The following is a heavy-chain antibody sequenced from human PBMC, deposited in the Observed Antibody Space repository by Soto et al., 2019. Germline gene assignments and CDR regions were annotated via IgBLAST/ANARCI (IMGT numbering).Heavy chain of an antibody. J-gene: IGHJ6*02. Sequence: QVQLQESGPGLVKPSQTLSLTCTVSGGSISSGDYYWNWIRQHPGKGLEWIGYIYYSGSTYYNPSLKSRVIIAVVTSRNQFSLKLSSVTAADTAVYYCARAPLTSIFFAYCMDVWGQGTTVTVSS. CDR2: IYYSGST. D-gene: IGHD3-3*02. CDR1: GGSISSGDYY. CDR3: ARAPLTSIFFAYCMDV. V-gene: IGHV4-31*03.